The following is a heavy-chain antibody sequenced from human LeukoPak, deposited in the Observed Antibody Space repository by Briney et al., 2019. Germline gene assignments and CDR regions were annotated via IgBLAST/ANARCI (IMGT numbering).Heavy chain of an antibody. V-gene: IGHV3-23*01. J-gene: IGHJ1*01. CDR3: AKTNYDFWSGYYAAPPDIEYFQH. D-gene: IGHD3-3*01. CDR2: SSDSGNST. CDR1: GFTFSSYA. Sequence: AGGSLRLSCAASGFTFSSYAMSWVRQAPGKGLEWVSTSSDSGNSTYYADSVKGRFTISRDNSKNTLYLQMNSLRAEDTAVYYCAKTNYDFWSGYYAAPPDIEYFQHWGQGTLVTVSS.